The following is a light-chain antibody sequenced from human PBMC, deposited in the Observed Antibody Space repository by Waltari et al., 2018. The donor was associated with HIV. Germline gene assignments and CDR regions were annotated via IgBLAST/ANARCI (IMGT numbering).Light chain of an antibody. J-gene: IGKJ5*01. CDR3: QQYNNWPPIT. Sequence: EIVMTQSPVTLSVSPGERATLSCRASPNVTSNLAWYQQKPGQAPRPLIYGASTRATDIPARFSGSGSGTDFTLTINSLQSEDFAVFYCQQYNNWPPITFGQGTRLEIK. CDR1: PNVTSN. CDR2: GAS. V-gene: IGKV3-15*01.